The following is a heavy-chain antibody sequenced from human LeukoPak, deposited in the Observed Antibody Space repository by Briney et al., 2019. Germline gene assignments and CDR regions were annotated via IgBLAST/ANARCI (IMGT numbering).Heavy chain of an antibody. CDR3: ARGLTYYYDSDGYYWAF. CDR1: GFTLSDYA. J-gene: IGHJ4*02. D-gene: IGHD3-22*01. CDR2: ISGSGGST. V-gene: IGHV3-23*01. Sequence: PGGSLRLSCAASGFTLSDYAMTWVRQAPGKGLEWVSSISGSGGSTYYAGSVKGRFTMSRDNSQNTLHLQINSLRAEDTAVYYCARGLTYYYDSDGYYWAFWGQGTLVTVSS.